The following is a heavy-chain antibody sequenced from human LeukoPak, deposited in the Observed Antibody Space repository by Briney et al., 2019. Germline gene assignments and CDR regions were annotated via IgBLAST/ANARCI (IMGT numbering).Heavy chain of an antibody. CDR2: IYYSGST. CDR1: GGSISSYY. D-gene: IGHD6-6*01. V-gene: IGHV4-59*01. J-gene: IGHJ4*02. Sequence: SETLSLTCTVSGGSISSYYWSWTRQPPGKGLEWIGYIYYSGSTNYNPSLRSRVTISVDTSKNQFSLKLSSVTAADTAVYYCARDLHWYSSSMPGGYWGQGTLVTVSS. CDR3: ARDLHWYSSSMPGGY.